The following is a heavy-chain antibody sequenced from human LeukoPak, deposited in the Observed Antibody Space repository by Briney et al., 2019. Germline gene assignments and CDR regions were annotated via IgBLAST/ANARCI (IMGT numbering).Heavy chain of an antibody. D-gene: IGHD3-3*01. Sequence: GGSLRLSCAASGFTFSSYAMHWVRQAPGKGLEWVAVISYDGSNKYYADSVKGRFTISRDNAKNSLYLQMNSLRAEDTAVYYCARTRRYYDFWSGYPGWFDPWGQGTLVTVSS. CDR2: ISYDGSNK. CDR3: ARTRRYYDFWSGYPGWFDP. CDR1: GFTFSSYA. J-gene: IGHJ5*02. V-gene: IGHV3-30-3*01.